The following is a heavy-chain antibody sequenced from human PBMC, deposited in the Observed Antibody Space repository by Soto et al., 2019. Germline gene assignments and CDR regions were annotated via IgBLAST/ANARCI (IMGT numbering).Heavy chain of an antibody. D-gene: IGHD6-13*01. J-gene: IGHJ6*02. CDR2: IYYSGST. CDR3: ERSGSSWYYYYGMDV. Sequence: SETLSLTCTVSGGSISSYYWSWIRQPPGKGLEWIGYIYYSGSTNYNPSLKSRVTISVDTSKNQFSLKLSSVTAADTAVYYCERSGSSWYYYYGMDVWGQGTKVTVSS. V-gene: IGHV4-59*01. CDR1: GGSISSYY.